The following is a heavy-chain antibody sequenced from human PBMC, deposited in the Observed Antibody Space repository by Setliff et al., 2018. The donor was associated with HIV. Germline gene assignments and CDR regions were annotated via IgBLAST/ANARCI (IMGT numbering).Heavy chain of an antibody. D-gene: IGHD2-15*01. CDR1: GYTFTSYG. CDR2: ISAYNGNT. CDR3: VREARGGYFDY. J-gene: IGHJ4*02. V-gene: IGHV1-18*01. Sequence: ASVKVSCKASGYTFTSYGISWVRQAPGQGLEWMGWISAYNGNTNYAQNFQGRVTMTRDTSTNTVYMDLSSLKSEDTAVYYCVREARGGYFDYWGQGTLVTVSS.